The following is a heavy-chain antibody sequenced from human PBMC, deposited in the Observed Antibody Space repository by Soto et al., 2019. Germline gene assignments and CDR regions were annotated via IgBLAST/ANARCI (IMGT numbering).Heavy chain of an antibody. CDR2: ISYSGST. D-gene: IGHD2-15*01. CDR1: GGSISSGNYY. J-gene: IGHJ4*02. V-gene: IGHV4-30-4*01. Sequence: QVQLLESGPGLVKPSQTLSLTCTVSGGSISSGNYYWSWIRQPPGKGLEWIGFISYSGSTYYSTSLKSRVPISVDTSKSQFSLNLSFVTAADPPVYYCATMGTPATGLYFFDYWGQGSLVTVSS. CDR3: ATMGTPATGLYFFDY.